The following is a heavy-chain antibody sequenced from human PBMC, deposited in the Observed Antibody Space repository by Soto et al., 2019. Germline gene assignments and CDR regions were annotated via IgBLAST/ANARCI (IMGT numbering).Heavy chain of an antibody. J-gene: IGHJ6*02. CDR1: GGSISSGGYY. CDR3: ARGFLEWLSHPYYGMDV. Sequence: SETLSLTCTVSGGSISSGGYYWSWIRQHPGKGLEWVGYIFYSETTYHNPSLQSRVTMSADTSKNQFSLNLSSVTAADTAVYYCARGFLEWLSHPYYGMDVWGQGTTVTVSS. D-gene: IGHD3-3*01. V-gene: IGHV4-31*03. CDR2: IFYSETT.